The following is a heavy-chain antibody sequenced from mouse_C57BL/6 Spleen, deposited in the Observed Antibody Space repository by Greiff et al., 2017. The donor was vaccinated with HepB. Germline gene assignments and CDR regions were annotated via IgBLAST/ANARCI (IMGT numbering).Heavy chain of an antibody. CDR3: ARHPETTVVAQDV. CDR2: ISSGGSYT. J-gene: IGHJ1*03. D-gene: IGHD1-1*01. Sequence: EVQGVESGGDLVKPGGSLKLSCAASGFTFSSYGMSWVRQTPDKRLEWVATISSGGSYTYYPDSVKGRFTISRDNAKNTLYLQMSSLKSEDTAMYYCARHPETTVVAQDVWGTGTTVTVSS. CDR1: GFTFSSYG. V-gene: IGHV5-6*01.